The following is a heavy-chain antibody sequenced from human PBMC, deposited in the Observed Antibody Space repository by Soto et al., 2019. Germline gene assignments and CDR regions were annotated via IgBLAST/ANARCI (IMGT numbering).Heavy chain of an antibody. D-gene: IGHD3-16*01. CDR1: GFTYSDYY. Sequence: SGGSLRLSCGGSGFTYSDYYMSWIRQAPGKGLEWISYASVSGSDTRYADSVKGRFTMSRDNDKKSVYLEMNSLRAEDTAVYYCARVGTFFGEYVNRYYPMDAWGQGTTVTVSS. J-gene: IGHJ6*02. V-gene: IGHV3-11*06. CDR3: ARVGTFFGEYVNRYYPMDA. CDR2: ASVSGSDT.